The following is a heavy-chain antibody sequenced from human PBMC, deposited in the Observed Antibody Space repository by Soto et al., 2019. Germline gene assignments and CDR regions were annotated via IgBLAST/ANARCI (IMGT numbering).Heavy chain of an antibody. Sequence: GGSLRLSCAASGFTFSSYSMNWVRQAPGKGLEWVSSISSSSSYIYYADSVKGRFTISRDNAKNSLYLQMNSLRAEDTAVYYCARSPHITRYGDYHFDYWGQGTLVTVSS. D-gene: IGHD4-17*01. V-gene: IGHV3-21*01. CDR1: GFTFSSYS. CDR3: ARSPHITRYGDYHFDY. CDR2: ISSSSSYI. J-gene: IGHJ4*02.